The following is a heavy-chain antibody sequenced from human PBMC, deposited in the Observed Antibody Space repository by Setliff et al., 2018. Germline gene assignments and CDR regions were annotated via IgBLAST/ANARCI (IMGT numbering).Heavy chain of an antibody. J-gene: IGHJ5*02. CDR1: GGSISSGTYY. CDR2: LHTSGSI. D-gene: IGHD3-16*01. CDR3: ARDYQGGWFAP. V-gene: IGHV4-61*02. Sequence: SETLSLTCTVSGGSISSGTYYWSWIRQPAGKGLEWIGRLHTSGSIDYNPSLKSRVTISVDTSKNQFSLRLRSVTAADTAVYYCARDYQGGWFAPWGQGIMVTVSS.